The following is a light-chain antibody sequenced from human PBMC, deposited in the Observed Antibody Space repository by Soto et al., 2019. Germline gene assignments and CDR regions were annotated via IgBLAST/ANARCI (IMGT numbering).Light chain of an antibody. V-gene: IGLV1-44*01. CDR1: SSNIGRNT. J-gene: IGLJ3*02. CDR3: AAWDDSLSGPV. CDR2: GNN. Sequence: QSVLTQPPSASGTPGQGVTISCSGSSSNIGRNTVNWYQQFPGTAPKLLIYGNNQRPSGVPDRFYGSKSGTSASLAISGLQSEDEADYYCAAWDDSLSGPVFGGGTKVTVL.